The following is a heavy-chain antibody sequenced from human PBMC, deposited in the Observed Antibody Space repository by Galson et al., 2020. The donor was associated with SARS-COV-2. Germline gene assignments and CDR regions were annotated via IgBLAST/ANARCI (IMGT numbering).Heavy chain of an antibody. CDR2: ISAYNGNT. V-gene: IGHV1-18*01. CDR3: ARDALTYYYGSGSLDTGFDY. Sequence: ASVKVSCKASGYTFTSYGISWVRQAPGQGLEWMGWISAYNGNTNYAQKLQGRVTMTTDTSTSTAYMELRSLRSDDTAVYYCARDALTYYYGSGSLDTGFDYWGQGTLVTVSS. J-gene: IGHJ4*02. D-gene: IGHD3-10*01. CDR1: GYTFTSYG.